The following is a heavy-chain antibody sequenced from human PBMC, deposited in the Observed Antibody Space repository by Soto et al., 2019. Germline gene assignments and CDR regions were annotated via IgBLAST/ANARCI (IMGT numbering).Heavy chain of an antibody. CDR1: GGTFSSYA. V-gene: IGHV1-69*13. J-gene: IGHJ4*02. D-gene: IGHD3-9*01. CDR2: IIPIFGTA. Sequence: KHARASVKVSCKASGGTFSSYAISWVRQAPGQGLEWMGGIIPIFGTANYAQKFQGRVTITADESTSTAYMELSSLRSEDTAVYYCARALSWYGGEYDILTGYGPALNWGQGTLVTVSS. CDR3: ARALSWYGGEYDILTGYGPALN.